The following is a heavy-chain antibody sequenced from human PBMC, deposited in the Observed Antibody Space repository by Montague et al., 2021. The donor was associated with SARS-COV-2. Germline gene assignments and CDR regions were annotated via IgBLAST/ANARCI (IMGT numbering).Heavy chain of an antibody. V-gene: IGHV4-59*01. CDR1: GGSISSYY. CDR3: ARGPQEYRITMIVVDYWYLDL. J-gene: IGHJ2*01. Sequence: SETLSLTCTVSGGSISSYYWSWIRQPPGKGLEWIGYIYYSGSTNYNPSLKSRVTISVDTSKNQFSLKLSSVTAADTAVYYCARGPQEYRITMIVVDYWYLDLWGRGTLVTVSS. CDR2: IYYSGST. D-gene: IGHD3-22*01.